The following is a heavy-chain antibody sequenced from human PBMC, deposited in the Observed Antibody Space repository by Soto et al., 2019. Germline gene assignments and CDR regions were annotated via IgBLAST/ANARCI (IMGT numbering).Heavy chain of an antibody. CDR1: GFTFSSYD. CDR2: IGTAGDT. V-gene: IGHV3-13*01. Sequence: GSLRLSCAASGFTFSSYDMHWVRQATGKGLEWVSAIGTAGDTYYPGSVKGRFTISRENAKNSLYLQMNSLRAGDTAVYYCARIGPDNWNYDYWGQGTLVTVSS. D-gene: IGHD1-7*01. J-gene: IGHJ4*02. CDR3: ARIGPDNWNYDY.